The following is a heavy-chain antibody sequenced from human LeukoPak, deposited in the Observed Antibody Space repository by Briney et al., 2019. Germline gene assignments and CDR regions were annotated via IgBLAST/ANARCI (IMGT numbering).Heavy chain of an antibody. J-gene: IGHJ4*02. CDR2: IYTSGST. CDR1: GGSISSYY. V-gene: IGHV4-4*07. D-gene: IGHD3-10*01. CDR3: ARDPGSMVRGVTTYFDY. Sequence: SETLSLTCTVSGGSISSYYWSWIRQPAGKGLEWIGRIYTSGSTNYNPSLKSRVTMSVDTSKNQFSLKLSSVTAADTAVCYCARDPGSMVRGVTTYFDYWGQGTLVTVSS.